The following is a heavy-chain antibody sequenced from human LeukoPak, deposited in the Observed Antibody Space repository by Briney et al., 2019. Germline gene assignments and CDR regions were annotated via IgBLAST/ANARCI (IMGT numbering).Heavy chain of an antibody. CDR2: ISSSSSYI. Sequence: PGGSLRLSCAASGFTFSSYSMNWVRQAPGKGLEWVSSISSSSSYIYYADSVKGRFTISRDNAKNSLYLQMNSLRAEDTAVYYCAPVCSGGSCSALDYWGQGTLVTVSS. CDR1: GFTFSSYS. J-gene: IGHJ4*02. V-gene: IGHV3-21*01. CDR3: APVCSGGSCSALDY. D-gene: IGHD2-15*01.